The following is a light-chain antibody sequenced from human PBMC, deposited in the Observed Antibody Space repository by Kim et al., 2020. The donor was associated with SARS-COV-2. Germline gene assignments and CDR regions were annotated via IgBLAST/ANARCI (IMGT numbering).Light chain of an antibody. CDR2: DAS. CDR1: QDVRNF. J-gene: IGKJ2*03. CDR3: QHFDSLPYS. Sequence: SASVGDRVTITCQASQDVRNFLNWFQHKPGKAPKLLIYDASTLGPGVPSRFSGSGYGTDFTFTISSLQPEDIATYYCQHFDSLPYSFGQGTKLEI. V-gene: IGKV1-33*01.